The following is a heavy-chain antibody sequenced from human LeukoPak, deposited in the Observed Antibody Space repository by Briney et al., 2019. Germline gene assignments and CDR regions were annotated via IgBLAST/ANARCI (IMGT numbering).Heavy chain of an antibody. CDR1: GYSFTSYW. V-gene: IGHV5-51*01. D-gene: IGHD5-12*01. CDR3: ARHEEDIVATYGY. J-gene: IGHJ4*02. CDR2: IYPGDSDT. Sequence: GASLQISCKGSGYSFTSYWVAWVRQLPGKGLECMGIIYPGDSDTRYSPSFQGQVTISADKSISTAYLQWSSLKASDTAMYYCARHEEDIVATYGYWGQGTLVTVSS.